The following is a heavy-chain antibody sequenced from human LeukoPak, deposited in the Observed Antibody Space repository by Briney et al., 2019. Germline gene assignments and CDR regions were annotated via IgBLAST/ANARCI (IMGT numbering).Heavy chain of an antibody. V-gene: IGHV4-39*07. J-gene: IGHJ4*02. CDR3: ARVTRGYSYGYLSYFDY. CDR2: IYYSGST. D-gene: IGHD5-18*01. Sequence: SETLSLTCTVSGDSMRSYYWSWIRQPPGKGLEWIGSIYYSGSTYYNPSLKSRVTISVDTSKNQFSLKLSSVTAADTAVYYCARVTRGYSYGYLSYFDYWGQGTLVTVSS. CDR1: GDSMRSYY.